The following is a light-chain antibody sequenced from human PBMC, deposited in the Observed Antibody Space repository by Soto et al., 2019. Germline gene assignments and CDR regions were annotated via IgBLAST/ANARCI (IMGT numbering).Light chain of an antibody. J-gene: IGKJ2*01. CDR3: QQYYSIPPT. CDR1: QSVLFTSSNNNY. CDR2: WAS. Sequence: DIVMTQSPDSLAVSLGERATINCKSSQSVLFTSSNNNYLAWYQQKPGQPPKLLIYWASTRESGVPDRFSGSGSGTDFTLTISRLQPEDLAVYYCQQYYSIPPTFGQGTKLEIK. V-gene: IGKV4-1*01.